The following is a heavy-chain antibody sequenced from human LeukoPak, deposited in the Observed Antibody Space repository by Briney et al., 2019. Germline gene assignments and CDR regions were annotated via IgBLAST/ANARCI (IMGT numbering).Heavy chain of an antibody. V-gene: IGHV4-30-2*01. CDR3: SRVRSDNYDILTGYFPGAFDI. CDR1: GGSISSGGYS. J-gene: IGHJ3*02. Sequence: KSSETLSLTCAVSGGSISSGGYSWSWIRQPPGKGLEWIGYIYHSGSTYYNPSLKSRVTISVDRSKNQFSLKLSSVTAADTAVYYCSRVRSDNYDILTGYFPGAFDIWGQGTMVTVSS. D-gene: IGHD3-9*01. CDR2: IYHSGST.